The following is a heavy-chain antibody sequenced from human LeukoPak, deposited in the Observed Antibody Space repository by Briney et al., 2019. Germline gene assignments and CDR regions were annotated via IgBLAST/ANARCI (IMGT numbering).Heavy chain of an antibody. V-gene: IGHV3-23*01. D-gene: IGHD6-13*01. CDR3: TRESGYSSSWYPGGYYYYGMDV. Sequence: GGSLRLSCAASGFTFSSYAMSWVRQAPGKGLEWVSAISGSGGSTYYADSVKGRFTISRDNSKNTLYLQMNSLRAEDTAVYYCTRESGYSSSWYPGGYYYYGMDVWGQGTTVTVSS. CDR1: GFTFSSYA. J-gene: IGHJ6*02. CDR2: ISGSGGST.